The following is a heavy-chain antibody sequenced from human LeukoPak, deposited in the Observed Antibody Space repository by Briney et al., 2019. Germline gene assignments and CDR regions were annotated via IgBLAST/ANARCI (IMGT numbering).Heavy chain of an antibody. CDR3: ARQITGIAAAGGKDY. Sequence: SETLSLTCTVSGGSISSSSYYWGWIRQPPGKGLEWIGSIYYSGSTYYNPSLKSRVTMSVDTSKNQFSLKLSSVTAADTAVYYCARQITGIAAAGGKDYWGQGTLVTVSS. CDR1: GGSISSSSYY. CDR2: IYYSGST. V-gene: IGHV4-39*01. D-gene: IGHD6-13*01. J-gene: IGHJ4*02.